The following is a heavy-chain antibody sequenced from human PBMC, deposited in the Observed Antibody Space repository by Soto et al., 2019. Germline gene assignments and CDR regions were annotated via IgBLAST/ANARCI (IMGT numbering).Heavy chain of an antibody. V-gene: IGHV3-23*01. CDR2: ISGSGGST. D-gene: IGHD6-19*01. CDR3: AKEGGDSSGWLTPRSIDFDY. J-gene: IGHJ4*02. CDR1: GFTFSSDA. Sequence: SLRLSCAASGFTFSSDAMSWVRQAPGKGLEWVSAISGSGGSTYYADSVKGRFTISRDNSKNTLYLQMNSLRAEDTAVYYCAKEGGDSSGWLTPRSIDFDYWGQGTLVTVSS.